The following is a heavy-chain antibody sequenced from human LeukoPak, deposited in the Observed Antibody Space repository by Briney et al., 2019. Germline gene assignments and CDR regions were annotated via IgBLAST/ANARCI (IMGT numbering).Heavy chain of an antibody. J-gene: IGHJ4*02. CDR1: GFTFSSYG. CDR2: IRHDGSNK. V-gene: IGHV3-30*02. Sequence: PGGSLRLPCAASGFTFSSYGIHWVRQAPGKGLEWVAFIRHDGSNKYFLDSVRGRFTISRDNSKNTLFLQMNSLRVDDTAVYYCARDHHGTGSYFEYWGQGIPVTVSS. D-gene: IGHD3-10*01. CDR3: ARDHHGTGSYFEY.